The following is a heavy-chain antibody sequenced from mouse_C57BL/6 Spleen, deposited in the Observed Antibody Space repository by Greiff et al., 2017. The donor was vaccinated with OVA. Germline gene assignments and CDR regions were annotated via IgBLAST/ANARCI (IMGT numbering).Heavy chain of an antibody. CDR1: GFNIIDYY. J-gene: IGHJ1*03. V-gene: IGHV14-2*01. Sequence: VQLQQSGAELVKPGASVKLSCTASGFNIIDYYMHWVKQRTEQGLEWIGRIDPEDGETKYAPKFQGKATITADTSSNTAYLQLSSLTSEDTAVYYCANYYGSSYWYFDVWGTGTTVTVSS. CDR3: ANYYGSSYWYFDV. CDR2: IDPEDGET. D-gene: IGHD1-1*01.